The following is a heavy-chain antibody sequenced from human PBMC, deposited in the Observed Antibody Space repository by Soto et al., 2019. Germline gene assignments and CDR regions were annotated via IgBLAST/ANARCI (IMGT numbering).Heavy chain of an antibody. CDR2: IYYTGST. CDR1: GGSINSGGYY. D-gene: IGHD5-12*01. Sequence: QVQLQESGPGLVKPSQTLSLTCTVSGGSINSGGYYWNWIRQHPGRGLEWMGYIYYTGSTYYNPSLKSRITFSIDTSRNQFSLKVNSVTAAHTAVYYCARATPSVATLGYGMDVWGQGTTVVVSS. J-gene: IGHJ6*02. V-gene: IGHV4-31*03. CDR3: ARATPSVATLGYGMDV.